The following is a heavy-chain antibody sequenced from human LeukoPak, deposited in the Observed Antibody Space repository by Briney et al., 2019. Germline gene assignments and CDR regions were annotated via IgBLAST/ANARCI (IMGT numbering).Heavy chain of an antibody. Sequence: GGSLRLSCAASGFTFSSYAMSWVRQAPGKGLEWVSAISGSGGSTCYADSVKGRFTISRDNSKNTLYLQMNSLRAEDTAVYYCAKGQYSSSWVHWYFDLWGRGTLVTVSS. CDR1: GFTFSSYA. V-gene: IGHV3-23*01. CDR3: AKGQYSSSWVHWYFDL. D-gene: IGHD6-13*01. J-gene: IGHJ2*01. CDR2: ISGSGGST.